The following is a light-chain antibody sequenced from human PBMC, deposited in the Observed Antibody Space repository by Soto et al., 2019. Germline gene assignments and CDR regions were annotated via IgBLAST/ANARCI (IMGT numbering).Light chain of an antibody. Sequence: EIMLTQSPGTLSLSPGERATLSCRASQSVSSNLAWYQQRPGQAPRLLIYGASTRASGVPDRFSGSGSGTEFILTISSLQSEDSAVYYCQQYDVWPALTFGGGTKVDIK. CDR2: GAS. J-gene: IGKJ4*01. CDR1: QSVSSN. V-gene: IGKV3-15*01. CDR3: QQYDVWPALT.